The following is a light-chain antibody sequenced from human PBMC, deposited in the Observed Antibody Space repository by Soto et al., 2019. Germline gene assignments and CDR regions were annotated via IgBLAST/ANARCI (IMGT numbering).Light chain of an antibody. CDR1: QSVSSSY. V-gene: IGKV3-20*01. CDR2: GAS. J-gene: IGKJ4*01. CDR3: QQYGSSPLT. Sequence: IVLTQSPGTLSLSPGERATLSCRASQSVSSSYLAWYQQKPGQAPRLLIDGASSRATGIPDRFSGSVSGTDFTLTISRLEPEDFAVYYCQQYGSSPLTFGGGNKVEIK.